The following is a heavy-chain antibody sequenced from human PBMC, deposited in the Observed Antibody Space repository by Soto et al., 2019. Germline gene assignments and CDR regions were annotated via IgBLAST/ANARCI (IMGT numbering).Heavy chain of an antibody. D-gene: IGHD6-6*01. CDR1: GYTFTSYD. J-gene: IGHJ2*01. Sequence: QVQLVQSGAEVKKPGASVKVSCKASGYTFTSYDINWVRQATGQGLEWMGWMNPNSGNTGYAQKFQGRVTMTRNTSISTAYMELSSLRSEDTAVYYCARPSEYSSSSIGYFDLWGRGTLVTVSS. CDR3: ARPSEYSSSSIGYFDL. V-gene: IGHV1-8*01. CDR2: MNPNSGNT.